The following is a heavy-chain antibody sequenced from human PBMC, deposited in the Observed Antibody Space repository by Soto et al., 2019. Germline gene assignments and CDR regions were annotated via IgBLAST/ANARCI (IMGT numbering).Heavy chain of an antibody. Sequence: GGSLRLSCAASGFTFSSYAMSWVRQAPGKGLEWVSATSGSGGSTYYADSVKGRFTISRDNSKNTLYLQMNSLRAEDTAVYYCATQLRYFDWFIDYWGQGTLVTVSS. CDR1: GFTFSSYA. J-gene: IGHJ4*02. CDR3: ATQLRYFDWFIDY. CDR2: TSGSGGST. D-gene: IGHD3-9*01. V-gene: IGHV3-23*01.